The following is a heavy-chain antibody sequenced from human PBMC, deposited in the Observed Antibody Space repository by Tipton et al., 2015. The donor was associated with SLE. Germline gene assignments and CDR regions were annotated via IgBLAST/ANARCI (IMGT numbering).Heavy chain of an antibody. CDR3: ARGPGMDSGTYEDFDY. V-gene: IGHV1-8*03. Sequence: QSGAEVKKPGASVKVSCKASGYTFTSYDINWVRQATGQGLEWMGWMNPNSGNTDYAQKFQGRVTITRNTSISTAYMELSSLRSEDTAVYYCARGPGMDSGTYEDFDYWGQGTLVTVSS. D-gene: IGHD1-26*01. J-gene: IGHJ4*02. CDR1: GYTFTSYD. CDR2: MNPNSGNT.